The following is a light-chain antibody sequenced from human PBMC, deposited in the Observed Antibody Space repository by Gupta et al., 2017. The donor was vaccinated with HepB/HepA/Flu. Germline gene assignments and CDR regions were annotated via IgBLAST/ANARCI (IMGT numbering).Light chain of an antibody. CDR2: DAS. CDR3: QQRSNWPPI. J-gene: IGKJ4*01. V-gene: IGKV3-11*01. CDR1: QSVSSY. Sequence: EIVLTQSPATLSLSPGERATLSCRASQSVSSYLAWYQQKPGQAPRLLIYDASNRATGIPARFSGSGSGTDFTLTISSLEPEDFAVYYCQQRSNWPPIFGGGTXVEIK.